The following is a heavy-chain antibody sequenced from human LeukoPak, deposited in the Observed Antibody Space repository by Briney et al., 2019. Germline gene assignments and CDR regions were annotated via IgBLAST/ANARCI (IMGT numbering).Heavy chain of an antibody. D-gene: IGHD3-22*01. CDR2: ISHEGSNK. J-gene: IGHJ4*02. V-gene: IGHV3-30*18. CDR1: GFTFSSYG. CDR3: AKVLGRSYYDTSGPTDY. Sequence: GGSLRLSCAASGFTFSSYGMHWVRQAPGRGLEWVAFISHEGSNKYYVDSVKGRFTISRDNSKNTLYLQMNSLRPEDTAVYYCAKVLGRSYYDTSGPTDYWGQGTLVTVSS.